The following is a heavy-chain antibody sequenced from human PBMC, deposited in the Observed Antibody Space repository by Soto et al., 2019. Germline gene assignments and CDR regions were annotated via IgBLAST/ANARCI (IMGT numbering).Heavy chain of an antibody. V-gene: IGHV4-39*02. CDR1: GGSISSSSYY. J-gene: IGHJ6*03. CDR3: AREATGYCSSTSCYLYYYYYYMDV. D-gene: IGHD2-2*03. CDR2: IYYSGST. Sequence: QLQLQESGPGLVKPSETLSLTCTVSGGSISSSSYYWGWIRQPPGKGLEWIGSIYYSGSTYYNPSRKSRVPISVDTSKNQFSLKLSSVTAADTAVYYCAREATGYCSSTSCYLYYYYYYMDVWGKGTTVTVSS.